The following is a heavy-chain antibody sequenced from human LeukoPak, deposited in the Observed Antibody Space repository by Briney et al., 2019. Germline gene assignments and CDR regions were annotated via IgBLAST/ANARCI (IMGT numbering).Heavy chain of an antibody. Sequence: SETLSPTCTVSGGSISSYYWSWIRQPAGKGLEWIGRIYTSVRTDYNPSLKSRVTMSVDTSKNQFSLKLSSVTAADTAVYYCARDGQGGGVNWFDPWGQGTLVTVSS. V-gene: IGHV4-4*07. CDR2: IYTSVRT. J-gene: IGHJ5*02. D-gene: IGHD1-26*01. CDR3: ARDGQGGGVNWFDP. CDR1: GGSISSYY.